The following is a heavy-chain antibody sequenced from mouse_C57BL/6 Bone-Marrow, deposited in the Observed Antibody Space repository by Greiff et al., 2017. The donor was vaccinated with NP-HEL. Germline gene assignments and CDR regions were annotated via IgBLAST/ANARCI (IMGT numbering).Heavy chain of an antibody. V-gene: IGHV1-78*01. CDR3: AREDDYDGSSSLALDY. D-gene: IGHD1-1*01. J-gene: IGHJ4*01. CDR2: IYPGDGST. CDR1: GYTFTDHT. Sequence: QVQLQQSDAELVKPGASVKISCKVSGYTFTDHTIHWMKQRPEQGLEWIGYIYPGDGSTKYNEKFKGKATLTADKSSSTAYMQLNSLTSEDSAVYFCAREDDYDGSSSLALDYWGQGTSVTVSA.